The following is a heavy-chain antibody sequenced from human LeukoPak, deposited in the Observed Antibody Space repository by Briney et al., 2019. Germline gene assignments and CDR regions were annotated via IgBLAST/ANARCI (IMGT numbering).Heavy chain of an antibody. D-gene: IGHD1-26*01. CDR2: IYTSGST. V-gene: IGHV4-61*02. CDR3: ATQTVGATSGRAFDI. J-gene: IGHJ3*02. CDR1: GGSISSGSYY. Sequence: SQTLSLTCTVSGGSISSGSYYWSWIRQPAGKGLEWIGRIYTSGSTNYNPSLKSRVTISVDTSKNQFSLKLSSVTAADTAVYYCATQTVGATSGRAFDIWGQGTMVTVSS.